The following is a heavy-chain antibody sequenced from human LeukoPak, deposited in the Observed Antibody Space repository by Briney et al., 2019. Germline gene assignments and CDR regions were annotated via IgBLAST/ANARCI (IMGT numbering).Heavy chain of an antibody. CDR1: GFTFSSYE. Sequence: GGSLRLSCAASGFTFSSYEMNWVRQAPGKGLEWVSYISSSGSTIYYADSVKGRFTISRDNSKNTLYLQMNSLRAEDTAVYYCAKDLDTAMVMEAFDIWGQGTMVTVSS. J-gene: IGHJ3*02. CDR3: AKDLDTAMVMEAFDI. D-gene: IGHD5-18*01. V-gene: IGHV3-48*03. CDR2: ISSSGSTI.